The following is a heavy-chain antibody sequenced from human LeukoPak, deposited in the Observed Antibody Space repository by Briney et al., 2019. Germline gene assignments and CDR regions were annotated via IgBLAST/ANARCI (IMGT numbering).Heavy chain of an antibody. CDR2: ISAHNGNT. D-gene: IGHD4-11*01. V-gene: IGHV1-18*01. J-gene: IGHJ4*02. Sequence: ASVKVSCKASGYTFTSYGISWVRQAPGQGLEWMGWISAHNGNTNYAQKLQGRVTMTTDTSTSTAYMELRSLRSDDTAVYYCARVAPGYSNYFLLFYWGQGTLVTVSS. CDR3: ARVAPGYSNYFLLFY. CDR1: GYTFTSYG.